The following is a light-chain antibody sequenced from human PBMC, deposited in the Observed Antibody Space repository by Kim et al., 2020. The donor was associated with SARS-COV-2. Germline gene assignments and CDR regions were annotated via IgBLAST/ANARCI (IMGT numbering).Light chain of an antibody. Sequence: AIQMTKSPSALSASVGDRVTISCRASQDIRKDLGWYQQKPGKAPRLLIYAASSLARGVPSRFSGSGSGTDFTLTITSLQPEDFASYYCLQDYNYPYTFGQGTKLEI. V-gene: IGKV1-6*01. CDR3: LQDYNYPYT. J-gene: IGKJ2*01. CDR2: AAS. CDR1: QDIRKD.